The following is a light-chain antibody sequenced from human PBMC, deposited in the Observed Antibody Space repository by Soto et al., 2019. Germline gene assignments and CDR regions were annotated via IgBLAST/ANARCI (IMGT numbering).Light chain of an antibody. J-gene: IGLJ1*01. Sequence: QSVLAQPPSVSGSPGQSVTISCTGTSTDFVSYNRVSWYQQPPGTAPKLIIYEASNRPSGVPDRFSGSKSGNTASLTISGLQAADEADYYCSLDTSENTYGFGAGTKGSV. CDR3: SLDTSENTYG. CDR2: EAS. CDR1: STDFVSYNR. V-gene: IGLV2-18*01.